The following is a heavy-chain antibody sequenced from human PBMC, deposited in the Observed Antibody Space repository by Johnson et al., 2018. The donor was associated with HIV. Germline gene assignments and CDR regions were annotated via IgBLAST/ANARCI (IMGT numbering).Heavy chain of an antibody. D-gene: IGHD3-22*01. CDR3: ARGTPGDYDSSGYYRGSEAFDI. CDR1: RFTSCRYA. J-gene: IGHJ3*02. Sequence: QMQLVESGGGAVQPGGSLRLSCAASRFTSCRYAMHWVRQAPGKGLEWVSVIYSGGSTYYADSVKGRVTIPRDNSKNTLYLQMNSLRAEDTAVYYCARGTPGDYDSSGYYRGSEAFDIWGQGTMVTVSS. V-gene: IGHV3-NL1*01. CDR2: IYSGGST.